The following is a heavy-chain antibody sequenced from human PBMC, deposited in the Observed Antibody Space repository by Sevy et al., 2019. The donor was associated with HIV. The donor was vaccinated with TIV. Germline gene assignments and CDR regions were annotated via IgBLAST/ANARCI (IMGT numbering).Heavy chain of an antibody. CDR3: AKDLFVVIVPAAMGFDS. V-gene: IGHV3-23*01. Sequence: GESLKISCAASGFTFSNYAMNWVRQAPGKGLEWVSAISGSGGNTYYADSVKGRFTISRDNSKNTLYLQMNSLRAEDTAVYYCAKDLFVVIVPAAMGFDSWGQGTLVTVSS. CDR1: GFTFSNYA. CDR2: ISGSGGNT. J-gene: IGHJ4*02. D-gene: IGHD2-2*01.